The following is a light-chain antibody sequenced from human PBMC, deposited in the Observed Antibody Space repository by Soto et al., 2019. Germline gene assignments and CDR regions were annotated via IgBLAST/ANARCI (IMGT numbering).Light chain of an antibody. J-gene: IGKJ2*01. CDR2: NVS. Sequence: EIAMTQSPATLSVSPGQRATLSCRASQNVNSNLAWYQQKPGHAPSLLMYNVSTRATGFPARFRGSGSGTEFTLTISSLQSEDSAIYYCQQYNTLNTFGQGTKLEIK. V-gene: IGKV3-15*01. CDR3: QQYNTLNT. CDR1: QNVNSN.